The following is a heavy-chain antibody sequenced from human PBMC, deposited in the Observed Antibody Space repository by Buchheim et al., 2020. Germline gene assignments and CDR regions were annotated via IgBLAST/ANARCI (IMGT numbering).Heavy chain of an antibody. V-gene: IGHV4-34*01. J-gene: IGHJ4*02. Sequence: QVQLQQWGAGLLKPSETLSLTCAVYGGPFSGYYWSWIRQPSGKGLEWIGEINHSGSTNYNPSLKSRVTISVDTSKNQFSLKLSSVTAADTAVYYCARGSSSWYDYWGQGTL. CDR1: GGPFSGYY. CDR2: INHSGST. CDR3: ARGSSSWYDY. D-gene: IGHD6-13*01.